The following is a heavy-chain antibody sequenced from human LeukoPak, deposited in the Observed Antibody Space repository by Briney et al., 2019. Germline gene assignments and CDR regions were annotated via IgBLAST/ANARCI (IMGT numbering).Heavy chain of an antibody. D-gene: IGHD6-6*01. Sequence: PGGSLSLSCAASGFPFSSYSMNWVRPAPGKGLEWVSSISSSSSYMYYADSVKGRFTISRDNAKNSLYLQMNSLRAEDTAVYYCARDPKYSSSSEDNDYWGQGTLVTVSS. J-gene: IGHJ4*02. V-gene: IGHV3-21*01. CDR1: GFPFSSYS. CDR3: ARDPKYSSSSEDNDY. CDR2: ISSSSSYM.